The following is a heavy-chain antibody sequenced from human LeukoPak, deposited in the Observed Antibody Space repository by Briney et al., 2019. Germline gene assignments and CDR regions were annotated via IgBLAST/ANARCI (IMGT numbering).Heavy chain of an antibody. J-gene: IGHJ4*02. CDR1: GYTFTGYY. CDR2: INPNSGGT. Sequence: GASVKVSCKASGYTFTGYYMHWARQAPGQGLEWMGWINPNSGGTNYAQKFQGWVTMTRDTSISTAYMELSRLRSDDTAVYYCARGRAQAGELRYYFDYWGQGTLVTVSS. CDR3: ARGRAQAGELRYYFDY. D-gene: IGHD1-26*01. V-gene: IGHV1-2*04.